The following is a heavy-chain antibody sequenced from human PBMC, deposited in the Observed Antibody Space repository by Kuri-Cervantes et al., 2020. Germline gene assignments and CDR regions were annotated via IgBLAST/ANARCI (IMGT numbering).Heavy chain of an antibody. CDR1: GFTFSSYA. Sequence: GESLKISCAASGFTFSSYAMSWVRQAPGKGLEWVSAISGSGGSTYYADSVKGRFTISRDNSKNTLYLQMNSLRAEDTAVYYCAKGYYYYGMDVWGQGTTVTVSS. V-gene: IGHV3-23*01. CDR3: AKGYYYYGMDV. J-gene: IGHJ6*02. CDR2: ISGSGGST.